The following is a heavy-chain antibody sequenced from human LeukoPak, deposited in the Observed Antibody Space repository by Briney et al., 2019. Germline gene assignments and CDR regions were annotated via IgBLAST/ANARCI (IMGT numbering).Heavy chain of an antibody. V-gene: IGHV4-31*03. D-gene: IGHD3-10*01. CDR2: IFSSGTT. Sequence: SETLSLTCTVSGGSVTGGDYYWSWIRQLPGKGLEWIGYIFSSGTTYYNPSLKSRLTISLDPSENQFSLTMSSVTAADSAIYYCARYHSSMTSGWFDPWGQGTLVTVSS. CDR1: GGSVTGGDYY. J-gene: IGHJ5*02. CDR3: ARYHSSMTSGWFDP.